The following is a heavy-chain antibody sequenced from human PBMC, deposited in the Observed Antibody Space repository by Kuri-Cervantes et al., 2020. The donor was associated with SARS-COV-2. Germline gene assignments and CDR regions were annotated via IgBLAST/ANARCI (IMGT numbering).Heavy chain of an antibody. Sequence: SLKISCAASGFTFDDYAMHWVRQAPGKGLEWVSGISWNSGSIGYADSVKGRFTISRDNSKNTLYLQMNSLRAEDTAVYYCAKDEHYDSRTELLFDYWGQGTLVTVSS. CDR1: GFTFDDYA. D-gene: IGHD3-22*01. CDR2: ISWNSGSI. J-gene: IGHJ4*02. CDR3: AKDEHYDSRTELLFDY. V-gene: IGHV3-9*01.